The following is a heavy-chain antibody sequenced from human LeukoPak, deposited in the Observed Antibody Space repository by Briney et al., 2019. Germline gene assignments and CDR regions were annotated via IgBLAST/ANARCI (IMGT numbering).Heavy chain of an antibody. V-gene: IGHV3-7*04. CDR2: IKQDGSKK. CDR1: GFPFSSYW. J-gene: IGHJ4*02. CDR3: TRVGYIDEGFDY. Sequence: GGSLRLSCVASGFPFSSYWMTWVRQAPGKGLEWVANIKQDGSKKSYVDSVKGRFTISRDNAKNSLYLQMNSLRAEDTAIYYCTRVGYIDEGFDYWGQGTLVTVSS. D-gene: IGHD5-24*01.